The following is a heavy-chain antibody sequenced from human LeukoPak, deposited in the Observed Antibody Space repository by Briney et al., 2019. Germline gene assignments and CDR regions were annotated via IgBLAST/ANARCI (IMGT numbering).Heavy chain of an antibody. D-gene: IGHD5-18*01. CDR1: GFTFSSYS. CDR2: ISSSSSTI. Sequence: GESLRLSCAASGFTFSSYSMNWVRQAPGKGLEWVSYISSSSSTIYYADSVKGRFTISRDNAKNSLYLQMNSLRAEDTAVYYCAREVGYSYGFSDYRGQGTLVTVSS. J-gene: IGHJ4*02. V-gene: IGHV3-48*01. CDR3: AREVGYSYGFSDY.